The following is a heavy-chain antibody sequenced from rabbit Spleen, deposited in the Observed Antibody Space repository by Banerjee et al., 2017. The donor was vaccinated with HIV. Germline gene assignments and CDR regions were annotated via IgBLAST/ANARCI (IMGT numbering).Heavy chain of an antibody. J-gene: IGHJ3*01. CDR1: GFDFSIDYF. Sequence: QEQLEESGGDLVKPGGSLTLTCKASGFDFSIDYFPCWVRQAPGKGLEWIACIYTGFTTNTYYANWAKGRFTISKISSTTVTLQMTSLTAADTATYFCARDLTDVIGWNFGWWGQGTLVTVS. CDR3: ARDLTDVIGWNFGW. V-gene: IGHV1S45*01. D-gene: IGHD4-1*01. CDR2: IYTGFTTNT.